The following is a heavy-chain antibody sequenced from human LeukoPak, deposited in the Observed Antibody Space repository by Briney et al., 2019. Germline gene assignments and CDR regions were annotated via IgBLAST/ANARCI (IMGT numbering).Heavy chain of an antibody. CDR3: AGSGWYGRDYFDY. J-gene: IGHJ4*02. CDR1: GGSISSYY. V-gene: IGHV4-59*12. D-gene: IGHD6-19*01. Sequence: SETLSLTCTVSGGSISSYYWSWIRQPPGKGLEWIGYIYYSGSTNYNPSLKSRVTISVDTSKNQFSLKLSSVTAADTAVYYCAGSGWYGRDYFDYWGQGTLVTVSS. CDR2: IYYSGST.